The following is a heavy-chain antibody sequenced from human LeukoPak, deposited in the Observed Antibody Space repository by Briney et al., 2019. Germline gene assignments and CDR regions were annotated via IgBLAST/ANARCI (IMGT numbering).Heavy chain of an antibody. V-gene: IGHV3-48*01. CDR1: GFTFSSYS. J-gene: IGHJ4*02. D-gene: IGHD2-2*01. CDR2: ISSSSSTI. Sequence: PGGSLRLSCAASGFTFSSYSMNWVRQAPGKGLEWVSYISSSSSTIYYADSVKGRFTISRDNAKNSLYLQMNSLRAEDTAVYYCARSDCSSTRCYDFDYWGQGTLVTVSS. CDR3: ARSDCSSTRCYDFDY.